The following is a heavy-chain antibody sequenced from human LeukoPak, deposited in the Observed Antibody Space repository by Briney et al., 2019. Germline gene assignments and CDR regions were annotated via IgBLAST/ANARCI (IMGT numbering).Heavy chain of an antibody. CDR2: IVVGSGNT. CDR3: AAAPMVRGVTQPDY. D-gene: IGHD3-10*01. CDR1: GFTFTSSA. V-gene: IGHV1-58*02. J-gene: IGHJ4*02. Sequence: ASVKVSCKASGFTFTSSAIQWVRQARGQRLEWIGWIVVGSGNTNYAQKFQERVTITRDMSTSTAYMELSSLRSEDTAVYYCAAAPMVRGVTQPDYWGQGTLVTVSS.